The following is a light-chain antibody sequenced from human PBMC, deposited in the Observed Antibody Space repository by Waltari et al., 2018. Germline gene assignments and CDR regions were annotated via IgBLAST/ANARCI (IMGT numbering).Light chain of an antibody. J-gene: IGLJ2*01. V-gene: IGLV2-11*01. CDR3: SSYAGSYIVL. CDR2: DVT. Sequence: QSALTQPRSVSGSPGQSVTIPCTGTSSDVGGYDYVSWYQQHPGKAPKLVISDVTRRPSGVPDRFSGSKSGNTASLTISGLQAEDEADYYCSSYAGSYIVLFGGGTKLTVL. CDR1: SSDVGGYDY.